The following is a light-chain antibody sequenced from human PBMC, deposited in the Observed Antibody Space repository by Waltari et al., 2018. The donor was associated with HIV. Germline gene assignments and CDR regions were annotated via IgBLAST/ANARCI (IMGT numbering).Light chain of an antibody. CDR3: QQYNSYSWT. J-gene: IGKJ1*01. Sequence: QMTQSPSTLSASLGHRVTITCRASESISSWLAWYQQKPGKAPKLLIYKASSLESGVPLRFSGSGSGTEFTLTVNSLQPDDFATYYCQQYNSYSWTFGQGTKVEIK. CDR2: KAS. CDR1: ESISSW. V-gene: IGKV1-5*03.